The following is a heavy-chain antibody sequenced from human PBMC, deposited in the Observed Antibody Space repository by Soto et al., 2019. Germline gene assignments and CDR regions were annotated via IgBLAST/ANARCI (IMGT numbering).Heavy chain of an antibody. D-gene: IGHD6-13*01. CDR3: ARERADGSRLDP. J-gene: IGHJ5*02. V-gene: IGHV4-30-4*01. CDR2: IYYSGST. CDR1: GGSISSGDYY. Sequence: QVQLQESGPGLVKPSQTLSLTCTVSGGSISSGDYYWSWIRQPPGKGLEWIGYIYYSGSTYYNLSLKSRVTISVATSKNQSFLKLSSVTAADTAVYYCARERADGSRLDPWGQGTLVTVSS.